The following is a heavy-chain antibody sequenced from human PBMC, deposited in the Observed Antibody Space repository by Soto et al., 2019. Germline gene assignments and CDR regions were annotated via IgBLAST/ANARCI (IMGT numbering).Heavy chain of an antibody. J-gene: IGHJ5*02. D-gene: IGHD5-12*01. CDR1: GGSISSSSYY. Sequence: PSETLSLTCTVSGGSISSSSYYWGWIRQPPGKGLEWIGSIYYSGSTYYNPSLKSRVTISVDTSKNQFSLKLSSVTAADTAVYYCARLPSTIPVWFDPWGQGTLVTVSS. V-gene: IGHV4-39*01. CDR2: IYYSGST. CDR3: ARLPSTIPVWFDP.